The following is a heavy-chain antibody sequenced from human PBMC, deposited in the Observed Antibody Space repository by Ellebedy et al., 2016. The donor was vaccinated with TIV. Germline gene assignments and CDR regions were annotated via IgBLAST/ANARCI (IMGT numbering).Heavy chain of an antibody. V-gene: IGHV3-23*01. D-gene: IGHD7-27*01. CDR1: GFTFSSYG. CDR2: ISSNGGST. CDR3: ARGLTGDRGGWGWYFDL. J-gene: IGHJ2*01. Sequence: PGGSLRLSCSASGFTFSSYGMNWVRQAPGKGLEWVSGISSNGGSTPYADSVRGRFTISRDNFKNTLNLQMNSLRVEDTAVYFCARGLTGDRGGWGWYFDLWGRGTQVTVSS.